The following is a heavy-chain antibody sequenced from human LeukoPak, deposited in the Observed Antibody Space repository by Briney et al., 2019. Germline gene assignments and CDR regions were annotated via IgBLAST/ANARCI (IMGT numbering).Heavy chain of an antibody. Sequence: AETLSLTCTVSGGSISSSSYNWGWIRQSPGKGLESIVSSCYSWSTYYNPSLNRRATISVDASKNQFSLMHSSVTAADTAVYYCARSSGVQLRYTSGWYYFDYWGQGTLVTVSS. CDR1: GGSISSSSYN. D-gene: IGHD6-19*01. CDR3: ARSSGVQLRYTSGWYYFDY. V-gene: IGHV4-39*01. CDR2: SCYSWST. J-gene: IGHJ4*02.